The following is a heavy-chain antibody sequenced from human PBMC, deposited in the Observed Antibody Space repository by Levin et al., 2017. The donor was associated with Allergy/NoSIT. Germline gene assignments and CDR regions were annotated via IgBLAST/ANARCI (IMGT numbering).Heavy chain of an antibody. CDR1: GFTFSDHY. CDR3: LKIGRNSQPGY. CDR2: IRTKAYNYAT. V-gene: IGHV3-72*01. Sequence: GESLKISCAVSGFTFSDHYMDWVRQAPGKGLEWIGRIRTKAYNYATEYVASVKGRFTISRDDSQNSVYLQMNSLNIEDTAVYFGLKIGRNSQPGYWGRGTLVTVSS. J-gene: IGHJ4*02. D-gene: IGHD3-10*01.